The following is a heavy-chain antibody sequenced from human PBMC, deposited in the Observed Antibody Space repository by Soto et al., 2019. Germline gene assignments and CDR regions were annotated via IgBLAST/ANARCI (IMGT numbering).Heavy chain of an antibody. V-gene: IGHV3-48*02. CDR1: GFTFSSYI. D-gene: IGHD2-21*01. Sequence: GGSLRLSCAASGFTFSSYIINWVRQAPGKGLEWVSYISTSSSTIYYADSVKGRFTISRDNAKKSLYLQMNSLRDEDTAVYYCAREPYFYYGMDVWGQGTTVTVSS. CDR3: AREPYFYYGMDV. CDR2: ISTSSSTI. J-gene: IGHJ6*02.